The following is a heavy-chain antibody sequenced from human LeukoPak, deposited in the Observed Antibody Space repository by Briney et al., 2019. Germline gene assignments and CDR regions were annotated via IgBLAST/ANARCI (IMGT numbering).Heavy chain of an antibody. J-gene: IGHJ4*02. CDR1: GGSFSGYY. V-gene: IGHV4-34*01. D-gene: IGHD6-13*01. Sequence: SETLSLTCAVYGGSFSGYYWSWIRQPPGKGLEWIGEINHSGSTNYNPSLKSRVTISVDTSKNQFSLKLSSVTAADTAVYYCATCIAAAGTLPYWGQGTLVTVSS. CDR3: ATCIAAAGTLPY. CDR2: INHSGST.